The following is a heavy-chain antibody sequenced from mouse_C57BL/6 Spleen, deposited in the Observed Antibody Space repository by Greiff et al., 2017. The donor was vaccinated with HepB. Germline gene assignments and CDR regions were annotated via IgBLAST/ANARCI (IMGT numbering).Heavy chain of an antibody. V-gene: IGHV1-64*01. J-gene: IGHJ4*01. Sequence: VQLQQPGAELVKPGASVKLSCKASGYTFTSYWMHWVKQRPGQGLEWIGMIHPNSGSTNYNEKFKSKATLTVDKSSSTAYMQLSSLTSEDSAVYYCARGYYGRYYYAMDYWGQGTSVTVSS. CDR1: GYTFTSYW. CDR3: ARGYYGRYYYAMDY. D-gene: IGHD1-1*01. CDR2: IHPNSGST.